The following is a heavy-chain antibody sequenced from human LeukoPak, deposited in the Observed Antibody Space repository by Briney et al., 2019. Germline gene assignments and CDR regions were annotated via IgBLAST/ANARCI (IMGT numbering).Heavy chain of an antibody. Sequence: GGSLRLSCAASGFTFRIYEMNWVRQAPGKGLEWVSYISSSGNTIYHADFVKGRFTISRDNAKNSLYLQMNSLRAEDTAVYYCASVHRALNYWGQGTLVTVSS. V-gene: IGHV3-48*03. CDR3: ASVHRALNY. J-gene: IGHJ4*02. D-gene: IGHD1-1*01. CDR1: GFTFRIYE. CDR2: ISSSGNTI.